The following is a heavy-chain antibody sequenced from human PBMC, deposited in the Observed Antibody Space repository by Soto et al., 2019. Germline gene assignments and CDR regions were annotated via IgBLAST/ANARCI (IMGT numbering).Heavy chain of an antibody. Sequence: GGSLRLSCAASGFTLSSYGMHWARQAPGKGLEWVAVISYDGSNKYYADSVKGRFTISRDNSKNTLYRQMNSLRAEDTAVYYCAKDNYYDSSGPQVDYWGQGTLVTVSS. CDR1: GFTLSSYG. D-gene: IGHD3-22*01. CDR3: AKDNYYDSSGPQVDY. J-gene: IGHJ4*02. V-gene: IGHV3-30*18. CDR2: ISYDGSNK.